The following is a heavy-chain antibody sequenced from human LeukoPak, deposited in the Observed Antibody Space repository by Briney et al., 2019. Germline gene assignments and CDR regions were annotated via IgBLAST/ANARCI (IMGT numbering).Heavy chain of an antibody. D-gene: IGHD3-22*01. V-gene: IGHV1-69*05. CDR1: GGTFSSYA. Sequence: SVTVSCKASGGTFSSYAISWVRQAPGQGLEWMGGIIPIFGTANYAQTFQGRVTITTDESTSTAYMELSSLRSEDTAVYYCARALYYDSSGYYSEFGFDYWGQGTLGTVSA. CDR2: IIPIFGTA. CDR3: ARALYYDSSGYYSEFGFDY. J-gene: IGHJ4*02.